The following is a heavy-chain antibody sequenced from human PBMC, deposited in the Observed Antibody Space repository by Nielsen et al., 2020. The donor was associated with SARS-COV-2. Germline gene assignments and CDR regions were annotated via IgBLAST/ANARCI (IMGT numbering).Heavy chain of an antibody. D-gene: IGHD3-9*01. Sequence: SETLSLTCTVSGGSISSGSYYWSWIRQPAGKGLEWIGRIYTSGSTNYNPSLKSRVTISVDTSKNQFSLKLSSVTAADTAVYYCARSYYDILTGPLPGAFDIWGQGTMVTVSS. CDR1: GGSISSGSYY. J-gene: IGHJ3*02. V-gene: IGHV4-61*02. CDR2: IYTSGST. CDR3: ARSYYDILTGPLPGAFDI.